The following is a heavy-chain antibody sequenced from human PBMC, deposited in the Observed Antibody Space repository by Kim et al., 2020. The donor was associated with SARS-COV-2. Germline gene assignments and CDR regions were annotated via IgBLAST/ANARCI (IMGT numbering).Heavy chain of an antibody. V-gene: IGHV4-4*09. J-gene: IGHJ4*02. CDR3: ARAVADTAPLGY. Sequence: NDNPPPSSRVTISVTTSKNQFSLRLTSVTAADTAVYYCARAVADTAPLGYWGRGTLVTVSS. D-gene: IGHD5-18*01.